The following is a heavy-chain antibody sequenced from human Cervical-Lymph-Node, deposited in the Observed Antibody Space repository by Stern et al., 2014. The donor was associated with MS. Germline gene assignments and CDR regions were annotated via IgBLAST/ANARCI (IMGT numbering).Heavy chain of an antibody. CDR2: INPSGGST. J-gene: IGHJ4*02. Sequence: QVQLVQSGAEVKKPGASVKVSCKASGYTFTGYYMHWVRQAPGQGLEWMGIINPSGGSTSYAQKFQGRVTMTRDTSTNTVYMELSSLRSEDTAVYYCARSYSNYDPFEYWGQGTLVTVSS. CDR1: GYTFTGYY. CDR3: ARSYSNYDPFEY. V-gene: IGHV1-46*03. D-gene: IGHD4-11*01.